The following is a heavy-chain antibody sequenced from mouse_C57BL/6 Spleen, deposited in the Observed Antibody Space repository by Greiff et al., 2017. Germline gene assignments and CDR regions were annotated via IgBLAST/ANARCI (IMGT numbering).Heavy chain of an antibody. D-gene: IGHD6-5*01. CDR3: AREGAYCFAY. V-gene: IGHV1-81*01. Sequence: QVQLQQSGAELARPGASVKLSCKASGYTFTSYGISWVKQRTGQGLEWIGEIYPRSGNTYYNEKFKGKATLTADKSSSTAYMELRSLTSEDAAVYFCAREGAYCFAYWGQGTLVTVSA. J-gene: IGHJ3*01. CDR1: GYTFTSYG. CDR2: IYPRSGNT.